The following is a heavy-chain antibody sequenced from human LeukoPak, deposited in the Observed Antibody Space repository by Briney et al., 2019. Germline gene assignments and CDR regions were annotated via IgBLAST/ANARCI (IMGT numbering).Heavy chain of an antibody. J-gene: IGHJ4*02. D-gene: IGHD3-16*01. CDR3: ARGNLYPIDY. V-gene: IGHV1-2*02. Sequence: SVEVSCKASGYTFAGYYMHWVRQAPGQGLEWMGWINPNSGGTNYAQKFQGRVTMTRDTSISTTYMELSRLRSDDTAVYSCARGNLYPIDYWGQGTLVTVSS. CDR2: INPNSGGT. CDR1: GYTFAGYY.